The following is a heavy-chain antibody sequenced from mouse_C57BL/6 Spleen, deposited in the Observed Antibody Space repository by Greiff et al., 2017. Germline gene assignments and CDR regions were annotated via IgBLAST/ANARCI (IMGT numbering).Heavy chain of an antibody. J-gene: IGHJ2*01. CDR1: GYTFTSYT. Sequence: QVQLQQSGAELARPGASVKMSCKASGYTFTSYTMHWVKQRPGQGLEWIGYINPSSGYTKYNQKFKDKATLTADKSSSTAYMQLSSLTSEDSAVYYSAKHIYYGPYYFDYWGQGTTLTVSS. V-gene: IGHV1-4*01. CDR2: INPSSGYT. D-gene: IGHD1-1*01. CDR3: AKHIYYGPYYFDY.